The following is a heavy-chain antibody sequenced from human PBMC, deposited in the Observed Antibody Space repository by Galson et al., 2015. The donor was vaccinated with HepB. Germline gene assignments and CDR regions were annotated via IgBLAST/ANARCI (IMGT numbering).Heavy chain of an antibody. J-gene: IGHJ5*02. V-gene: IGHV3-33*01. CDR3: ARDALFYSSGWTNWFDP. Sequence: SLRLSCAASGFTFSSFGMYWVRQAPGKGLEWVAGIWYDGSNKYYADSVTGRFTISRDSSKHTLYLHMSSLRAEDSAVDYCARDALFYSSGWTNWFDPWGQGTLVTVSS. CDR2: IWYDGSNK. D-gene: IGHD6-19*01. CDR1: GFTFSSFG.